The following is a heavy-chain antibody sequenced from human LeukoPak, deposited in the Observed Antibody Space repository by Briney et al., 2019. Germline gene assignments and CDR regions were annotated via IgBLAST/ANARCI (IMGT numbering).Heavy chain of an antibody. J-gene: IGHJ4*02. D-gene: IGHD1-1*01. V-gene: IGHV3-7*04. Sequence: PGGSLRLSCAASGFTFSNYWMTWIRQAPGKGLEWVANIKEDGSDKYYVDSLKGRFTISRDNAKNSQCLQMNSLRAEDTAVYYCAREGTGTFDYWGQGTLVTVSS. CDR2: IKEDGSDK. CDR1: GFTFSNYW. CDR3: AREGTGTFDY.